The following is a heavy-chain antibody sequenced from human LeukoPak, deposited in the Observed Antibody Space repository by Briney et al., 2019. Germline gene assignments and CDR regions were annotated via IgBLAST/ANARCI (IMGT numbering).Heavy chain of an antibody. Sequence: SGTLSLTCAVSGGSISSSNWWSWVRQPPGKGLEWIGEIYHSGRTNYNPSLKSRVTISVDTSKNQFSLEMRSVTAADTAVYYCARHRGYYGSGSYNNMRDALDIWGQGTTVIVSS. J-gene: IGHJ3*02. CDR3: ARHRGYYGSGSYNNMRDALDI. D-gene: IGHD3-10*01. V-gene: IGHV4-4*02. CDR1: GGSISSSNW. CDR2: IYHSGRT.